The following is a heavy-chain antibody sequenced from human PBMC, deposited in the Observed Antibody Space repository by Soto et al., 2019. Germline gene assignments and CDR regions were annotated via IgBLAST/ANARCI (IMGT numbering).Heavy chain of an antibody. Sequence: PGGSLRLSCAASGFTFSDYYMSWIRQAPGKGLEWVSYISSSGSTIYYADSVKGRFTISRDNAKNSLYLQMNSLRAEDTAVYYCARVPRDFGPFFPFDIWGQGTMVTVSS. CDR2: ISSSGSTI. V-gene: IGHV3-11*01. J-gene: IGHJ3*02. D-gene: IGHD3-3*01. CDR3: ARVPRDFGPFFPFDI. CDR1: GFTFSDYY.